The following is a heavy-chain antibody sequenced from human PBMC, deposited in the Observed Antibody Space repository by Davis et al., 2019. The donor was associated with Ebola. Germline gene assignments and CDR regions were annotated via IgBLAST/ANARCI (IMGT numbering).Heavy chain of an antibody. D-gene: IGHD1-14*01. CDR3: ARERAGTRFDP. J-gene: IGHJ5*02. Sequence: AASVKVSCKASGYNFNNYDVNWVRQAPGQGLEWMGWMNPYSGNTGYAQEFQGRVTMTRNTSTNTAYMELSGLTSEDTAVYYCARERAGTRFDPWGQGTLVTVSS. V-gene: IGHV1-8*01. CDR2: MNPYSGNT. CDR1: GYNFNNYD.